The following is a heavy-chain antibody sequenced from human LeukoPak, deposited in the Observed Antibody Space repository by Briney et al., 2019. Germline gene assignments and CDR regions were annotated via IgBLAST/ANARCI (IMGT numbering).Heavy chain of an antibody. CDR1: GSTFSSYS. CDR3: ARYCSSTSCSRSYYYYYGMDV. CDR2: ISSSSSTI. Sequence: GGSLRLSCAASGSTFSSYSMNWVRQAPGKGLEWVSYISSSSSTIYYADSVKGRFTISRDNAKNSLYLQMNSLRDEDTAVYYCARYCSSTSCSRSYYYYYGMDVWGQGTTVTVSS. D-gene: IGHD2-2*01. J-gene: IGHJ6*02. V-gene: IGHV3-48*02.